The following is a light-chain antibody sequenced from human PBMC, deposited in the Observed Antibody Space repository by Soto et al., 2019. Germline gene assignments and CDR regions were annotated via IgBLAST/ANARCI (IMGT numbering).Light chain of an antibody. V-gene: IGKV3-15*01. CDR1: QSIRRN. J-gene: IGKJ3*01. CDR2: GAS. Sequence: EIVMTQSPATLSVSPGERATLSCRASQSIRRNLAWYQHKPGQAPRLLIYGASTRTTGIPARFSGSGSGTDFTLTISSLQSEDFAVYYCQQYNNWPPDTFGPGTKVDIK. CDR3: QQYNNWPPDT.